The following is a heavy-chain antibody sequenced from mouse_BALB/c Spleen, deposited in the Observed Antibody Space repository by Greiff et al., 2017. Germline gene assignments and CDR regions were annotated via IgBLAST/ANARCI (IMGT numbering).Heavy chain of an antibody. CDR3: ARGTDYAMDY. CDR1: GYTFTSYY. D-gene: IGHD2-14*01. V-gene: IGHV1S56*01. J-gene: IGHJ4*01. CDR2: IYPGNVNT. Sequence: VQLQQSGPELVKPGASVRISCKASGYTFTSYYIHWVKQRPGQGLEWIGWIYPGNVNTKYNEKFKGKATLTADKSSSTAYMQLSSLTSEDSAVYFCARGTDYAMDYWGQGTSVTVSS.